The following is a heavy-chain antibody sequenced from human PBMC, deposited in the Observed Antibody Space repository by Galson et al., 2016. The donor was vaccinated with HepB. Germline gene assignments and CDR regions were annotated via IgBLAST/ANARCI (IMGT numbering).Heavy chain of an antibody. V-gene: IGHV3-23*01. D-gene: IGHD6-19*01. CDR1: GIDFKNYA. Sequence: SLRLSCAASGIDFKNYAMSWVRQASGKGLEWVSSISGPGGSTYYPDSLEGRFTISRDNSRKTLYLQMNSLRLEDTAIYYCATHAPRIVVSGQGFDSWGQGTLVTVSS. CDR2: ISGPGGST. J-gene: IGHJ4*02. CDR3: ATHAPRIVVSGQGFDS.